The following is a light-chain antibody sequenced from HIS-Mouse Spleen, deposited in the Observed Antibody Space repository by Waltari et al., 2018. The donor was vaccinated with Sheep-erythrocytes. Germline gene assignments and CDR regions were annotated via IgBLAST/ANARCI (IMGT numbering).Light chain of an antibody. CDR3: CSYAGSSTPWV. CDR1: SSDVGGYNY. CDR2: DVS. V-gene: IGLV2-11*01. Sequence: QSALTQPRSVSVSPGQSVTISSTGTSSDVGGYNYVSWYQQHPGKAPKLMIYDVSKRPSGVPDRFSGSKSGNTASLTISGLQAEDEADYYCCSYAGSSTPWVFGGGTKLTVL. J-gene: IGLJ3*02.